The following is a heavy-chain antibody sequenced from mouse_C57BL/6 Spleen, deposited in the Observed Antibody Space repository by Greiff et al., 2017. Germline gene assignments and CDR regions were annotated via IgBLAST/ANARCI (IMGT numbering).Heavy chain of an antibody. CDR1: GYAFSSSW. D-gene: IGHD2-5*01. Sequence: VKLMESGAELVKPGASVKISCKASGYAFSSSWMNWVKQRPGKGLEWIGRIYPGDGDTNYNGKFKGKATLTADKSSSTAYMQLSSLTSEDSAVYFCARDYSNYWAWFAYWGQGTLVTVSA. CDR3: ARDYSNYWAWFAY. CDR2: IYPGDGDT. J-gene: IGHJ3*01. V-gene: IGHV1-82*01.